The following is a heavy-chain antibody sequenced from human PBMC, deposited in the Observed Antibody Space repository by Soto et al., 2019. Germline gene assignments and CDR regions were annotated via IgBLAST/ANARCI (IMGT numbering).Heavy chain of an antibody. CDR1: GFTFSSYG. V-gene: IGHV3-30*18. D-gene: IGHD6-13*01. J-gene: IGHJ4*02. CDR2: ISYDGSNK. CDR3: AKESWATGYFDY. Sequence: GGSLRLSCAASGFTFSSYGMHWVRQAPGKGLEWVAVISYDGSNKYYADSVKGRFTISRDNSKNTLYLQMNSLRAEDTAVYYCAKESWATGYFDYWGQGTLVTVSS.